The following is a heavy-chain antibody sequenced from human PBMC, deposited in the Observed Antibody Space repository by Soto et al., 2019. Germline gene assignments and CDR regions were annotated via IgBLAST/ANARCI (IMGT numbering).Heavy chain of an antibody. CDR3: ARDFAYFDS. V-gene: IGHV4-61*01. Sequence: PSETLSLTWSVSGGSFKGGSYSWSWIRQPPGKGLDWIGYVYHTGRTSYNPSLKSRVSISMDTSKNQFSLNLDSVTAADTAVYFCARDFAYFDSWGQGTLVTVSS. CDR1: GGSFKGGSYS. CDR2: VYHTGRT. D-gene: IGHD3-3*01. J-gene: IGHJ4*02.